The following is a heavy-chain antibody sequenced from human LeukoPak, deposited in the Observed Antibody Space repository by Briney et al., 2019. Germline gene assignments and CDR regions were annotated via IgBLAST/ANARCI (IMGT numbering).Heavy chain of an antibody. D-gene: IGHD2-2*01. CDR3: AKELASDCSSTSCYVSGFDY. CDR1: GFTFSSYA. Sequence: PGGSLRLSCAASGFTFSSYAMSWVRQAPGKGLEWVSAISGSGGSTHYADSVKGRFTISRDNSKNTLYLQMNSLRAEDTAVYYCAKELASDCSSTSCYVSGFDYWGQGTLVTVSS. V-gene: IGHV3-23*01. CDR2: ISGSGGST. J-gene: IGHJ4*02.